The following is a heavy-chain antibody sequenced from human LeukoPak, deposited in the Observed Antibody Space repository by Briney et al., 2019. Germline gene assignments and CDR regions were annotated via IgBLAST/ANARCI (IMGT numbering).Heavy chain of an antibody. D-gene: IGHD5-18*01. Sequence: GASVKVSCKASGYTFTSYYINWVRQATGQGLEWMGWMNPNSGNTGYAQKFQGRVTMTRNTSISTAYMELSSLRSEDTAVYYCARAGGYSYGGYYYYYYMDVWGKGTTVTVSS. CDR1: GYTFTSYY. CDR3: ARAGGYSYGGYYYYYYMDV. J-gene: IGHJ6*03. CDR2: MNPNSGNT. V-gene: IGHV1-8*01.